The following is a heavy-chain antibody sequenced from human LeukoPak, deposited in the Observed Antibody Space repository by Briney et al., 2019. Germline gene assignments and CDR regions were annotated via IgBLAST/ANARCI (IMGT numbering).Heavy chain of an antibody. V-gene: IGHV5-51*01. CDR1: GYSFTNYW. J-gene: IGHJ4*02. D-gene: IGHD2-2*01. CDR3: ARHFSSAWFGY. CDR2: INPADSYI. Sequence: GASLQISCQGSGYSFTNYWIGWVRPEPGKGLEWLGNINPADSYITHSPSFQGQVTFSDNKSINTAYLHLTSLEASDTAMYYCARHFSSAWFGYWGQGTLVTVSS.